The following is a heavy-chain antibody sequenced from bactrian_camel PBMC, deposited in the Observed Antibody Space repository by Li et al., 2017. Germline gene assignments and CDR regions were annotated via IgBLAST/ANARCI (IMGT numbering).Heavy chain of an antibody. J-gene: IGHJ4*01. CDR1: GLTHNSNL. CDR3: ALGDSPLIGSDYLLNHPLMAEG. V-gene: IGHV3S63*01. D-gene: IGHD4*01. CDR2: IYREDGQS. Sequence: QVQLVESGGGSVQAGGSLRLSCIASGLTHNSNLMAWFRQSPGKEREGVASIYREDGQSHYGESVKGRVTISQDNGLSPVRTVDLQINNLKSEDTAMYYCALGDSPLIGSDYLLNHPLMAEGWGQGTQVTVS.